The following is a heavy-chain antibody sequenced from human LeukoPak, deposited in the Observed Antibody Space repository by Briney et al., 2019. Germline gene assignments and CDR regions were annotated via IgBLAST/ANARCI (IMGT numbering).Heavy chain of an antibody. V-gene: IGHV1-18*01. CDR3: ARGLGGSGSYFLTFDY. D-gene: IGHD1-26*01. Sequence: ASVKVSCKASGYTFTRYSINWVRQAPGQGLEWMGWISAYNGNTKYAQKLQGRVTMTTDTSTSTAYMGLGSLRSDDTAVYYCARGLGGSGSYFLTFDYWGQGTLVTVSS. CDR2: ISAYNGNT. J-gene: IGHJ4*02. CDR1: GYTFTRYS.